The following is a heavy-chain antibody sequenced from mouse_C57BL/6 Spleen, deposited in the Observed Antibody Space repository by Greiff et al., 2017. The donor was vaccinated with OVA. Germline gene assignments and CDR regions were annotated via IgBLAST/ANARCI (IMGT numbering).Heavy chain of an antibody. CDR3: ARGEASTMVTTFDY. J-gene: IGHJ2*01. CDR2: IYPRDGST. V-gene: IGHV1-78*01. Sequence: VKLQESDAELVKPGASVKISCKVSGYPFTDHTIHWMKQRPEQGLEWIGYIYPRDGSTKYNEKFKGKAPLTADKSSSTAYMQLNSLTSEDAAVYFCARGEASTMVTTFDYRGQSTTLTVSS. CDR1: GYPFTDHT. D-gene: IGHD2-2*01.